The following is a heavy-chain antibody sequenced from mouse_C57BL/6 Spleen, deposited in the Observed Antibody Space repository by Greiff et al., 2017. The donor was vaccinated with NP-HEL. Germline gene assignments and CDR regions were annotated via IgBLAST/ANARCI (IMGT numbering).Heavy chain of an antibody. Sequence: QVQLQQSGAELVRPGTSVKVSCKASGYAFTNYLIEWVKQRPGQGLEWIGVINPGSGGTNYNEKFKGKATLTADKSSSTAYMQLSSLTSEDSAVYFYARAITSVVARGFAYWGQGTLVTVSA. V-gene: IGHV1-54*01. CDR3: ARAITSVVARGFAY. D-gene: IGHD1-1*01. CDR2: INPGSGGT. CDR1: GYAFTNYL. J-gene: IGHJ3*01.